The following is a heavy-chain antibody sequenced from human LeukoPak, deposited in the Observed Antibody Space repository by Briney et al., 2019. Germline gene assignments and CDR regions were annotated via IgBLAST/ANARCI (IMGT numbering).Heavy chain of an antibody. CDR3: AKDSTEPWRWELPVFFDY. J-gene: IGHJ4*02. CDR2: ISSSSSYI. V-gene: IGHV3-21*04. D-gene: IGHD1-26*01. CDR1: GFTFSSYS. Sequence: GGSLRLSCAASGFTFSSYSMNWVRQAPGKGLEWVSSISSSSSYIYYADSVKGRFTISRDNSKNTLYLQMNSLRAEDTAVYYCAKDSTEPWRWELPVFFDYWGQGTLVTVSS.